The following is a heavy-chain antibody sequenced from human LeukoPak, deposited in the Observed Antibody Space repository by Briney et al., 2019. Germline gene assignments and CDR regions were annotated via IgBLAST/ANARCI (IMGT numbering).Heavy chain of an antibody. CDR1: GFTVSSNY. J-gene: IGHJ4*02. V-gene: IGHV3-53*04. CDR2: IYSGGST. Sequence: PGGSLRLSCAASGFTVSSNYMSWVRQAPGKGLEWVSVIYSGGSTYYADSVKGRFTISRHNSKNTLYLQMNSLRADDTAVYYCARDLGLDTTMIFFDYWGQGTLVTVSS. D-gene: IGHD5-18*01. CDR3: ARDLGLDTTMIFFDY.